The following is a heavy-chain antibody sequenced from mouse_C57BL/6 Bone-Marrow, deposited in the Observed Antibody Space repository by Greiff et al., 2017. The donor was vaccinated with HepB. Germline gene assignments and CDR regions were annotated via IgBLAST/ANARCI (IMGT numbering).Heavy chain of an antibody. CDR2: ISDGGSYT. J-gene: IGHJ2*01. Sequence: EVQLMESGGGLVKPGGSLKLSCAASGFTFSSYAMSWVRQTPEKRLEWVATISDGGSYTYYPDNVKGRFTISRDNAKNNLYLQMSHPKSEDTAMYYCARDPLYVDYWGQGTTLTVSS. CDR1: GFTFSSYA. CDR3: ARDPLYVDY. V-gene: IGHV5-4*01. D-gene: IGHD2-3*01.